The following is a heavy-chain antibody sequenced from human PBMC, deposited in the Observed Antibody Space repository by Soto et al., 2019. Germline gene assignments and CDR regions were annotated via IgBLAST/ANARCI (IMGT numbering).Heavy chain of an antibody. CDR1: GGSISSYY. CDR3: AREGLTGTIGLYYYYGMDV. V-gene: IGHV4-59*01. D-gene: IGHD1-7*01. CDR2: IYYSGST. Sequence: QVQLQESGPVLLKPSETLSLTCTVSGGSISSYYWNWIRQPPGKGLEWIGYIYYSGSTNYNSSLKSRVTISVDTSKNQFSLKLSSVTAADTAVYYCAREGLTGTIGLYYYYGMDVWGQGTTVTVSS. J-gene: IGHJ6*02.